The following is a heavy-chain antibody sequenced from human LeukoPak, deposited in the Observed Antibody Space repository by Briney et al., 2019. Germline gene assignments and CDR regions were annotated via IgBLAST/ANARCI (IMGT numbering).Heavy chain of an antibody. CDR2: ISAYNGNT. CDR1: GYTFTSYA. Sequence: ASVMVSCKASGYTFTSYAMNWVRQAPGQGLEWMGWISAYNGNTNYAQKLQGRVTMTTDTSTSTAYMELRSLRSDDTAVYYCARDLHVLLWFGELTPPGYWGQGTLVAVSS. D-gene: IGHD3-10*01. J-gene: IGHJ4*02. V-gene: IGHV1-18*01. CDR3: ARDLHVLLWFGELTPPGY.